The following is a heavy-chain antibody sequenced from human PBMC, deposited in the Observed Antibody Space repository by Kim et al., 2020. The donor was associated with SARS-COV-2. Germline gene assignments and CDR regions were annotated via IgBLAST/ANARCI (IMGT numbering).Heavy chain of an antibody. CDR2: MNPNSGNT. J-gene: IGHJ3*02. V-gene: IGHV1-8*01. CDR3: VREAVAGYCSDGSCYRDTFDI. D-gene: IGHD2-15*01. CDR1: GYTFSHYD. Sequence: ASVKVSCKASGYTFSHYDFNWVRQAAGQGLEWMGWMNPNSGNTGFAQRFQGRVTMTRDTSISTAYMELSNLRSEDTAVYYCVREAVAGYCSDGSCYRDTFDIWGQGTMVTVSS.